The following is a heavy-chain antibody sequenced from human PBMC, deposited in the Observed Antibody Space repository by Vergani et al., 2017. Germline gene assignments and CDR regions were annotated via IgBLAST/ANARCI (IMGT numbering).Heavy chain of an antibody. CDR1: GGSINTGAYY. CDR2: VYTSGMT. CDR3: AISYCSGGSCSYWYFDL. D-gene: IGHD2-15*01. J-gene: IGHJ2*01. Sequence: QVQLQESGPRLVRPSQTLSLTCTVSGGSINTGAYYWSWIRQPAGKGLEWIGRVYTSGMTNYNPSLKSRVTILVDRSKSQLSLKLTSVTAGDTAVYFCAISYCSGGSCSYWYFDLWGRGTLVPVSS. V-gene: IGHV4-61*02.